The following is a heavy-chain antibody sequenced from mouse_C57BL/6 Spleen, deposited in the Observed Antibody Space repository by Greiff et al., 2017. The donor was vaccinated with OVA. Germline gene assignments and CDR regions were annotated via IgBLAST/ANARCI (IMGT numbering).Heavy chain of an antibody. Sequence: QVQLQQPGAELVRPGSSVKLSCKASGYTFTSYWMHWVKQRPIQGLEWIGNIYPSDSETHYNQKFKDKATLTVDTSSSTAYMQLSSLTSEDSAFYYCARGYYSSSYEVYFDVWGTGTTVTVSS. CDR1: GYTFTSYW. V-gene: IGHV1-52*01. J-gene: IGHJ1*03. CDR2: IYPSDSET. D-gene: IGHD1-1*01. CDR3: ARGYYSSSYEVYFDV.